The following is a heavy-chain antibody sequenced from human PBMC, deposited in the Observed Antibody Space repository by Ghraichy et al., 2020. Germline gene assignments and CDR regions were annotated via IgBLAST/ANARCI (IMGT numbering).Heavy chain of an antibody. CDR3: AKDWNYDFWSGWEIAFYYYCGMDV. J-gene: IGHJ6*02. D-gene: IGHD3-3*01. V-gene: IGHV3-23*01. Sequence: GQKKVSAISGSGGSTYYADSVKGRFTISRDNSKNTLYLQMNSLRAEDTAVYYCAKDWNYDFWSGWEIAFYYYCGMDVLG. CDR2: ISGSGGST.